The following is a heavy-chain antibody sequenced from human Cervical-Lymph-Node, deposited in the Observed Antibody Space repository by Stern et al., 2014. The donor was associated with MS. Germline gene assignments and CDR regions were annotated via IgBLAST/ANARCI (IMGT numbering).Heavy chain of an antibody. Sequence: VQLVESGGGVVQPGRSLRLSCAVSGFTFSTFAMHWVRQAPGKGLEWVAFVSYDGTKSNSTDSVKARFTISRDNSKNTLYLHMNSLRDEDTAVYFCARGGRGSGLEYWGQGALVTVSS. CDR3: ARGGRGSGLEY. CDR2: VSYDGTKS. J-gene: IGHJ4*02. V-gene: IGHV3-30-3*01. CDR1: GFTFSTFA. D-gene: IGHD6-19*01.